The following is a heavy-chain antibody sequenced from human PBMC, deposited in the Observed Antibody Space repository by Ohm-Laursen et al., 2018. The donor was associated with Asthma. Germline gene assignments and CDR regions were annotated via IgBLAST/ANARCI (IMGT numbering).Heavy chain of an antibody. CDR3: AKALVGAPLHYHYYGMDV. CDR1: GFTFSDYY. D-gene: IGHD1-26*01. V-gene: IGHV3-11*04. Sequence: GSLRLSCAASGFTFSDYYMSWIRQAPGKGLEWVSFISSSGFTIYYADSVKGRFTISRDNSKNTLHLQMNSLRDEDTALYYCAKALVGAPLHYHYYGMDVWGQGTTVTVSS. J-gene: IGHJ6*02. CDR2: ISSSGFTI.